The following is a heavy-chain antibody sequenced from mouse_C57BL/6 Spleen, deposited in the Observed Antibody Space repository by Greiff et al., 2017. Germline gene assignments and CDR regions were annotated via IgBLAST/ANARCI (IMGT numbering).Heavy chain of an antibody. J-gene: IGHJ4*01. D-gene: IGHD1-1*02. Sequence: EVMLVESGGDLVKPGGSLKLSCAASGFTFSSYGLSWVRQTPDKRLAWVATISSGGSYTYYPDSVKGRFTISRDNAKNTLYLQMSSLKSEDTAMYYCARHGDYYAMDYWGQGTSVTVSS. CDR2: ISSGGSYT. V-gene: IGHV5-6*01. CDR1: GFTFSSYG. CDR3: ARHGDYYAMDY.